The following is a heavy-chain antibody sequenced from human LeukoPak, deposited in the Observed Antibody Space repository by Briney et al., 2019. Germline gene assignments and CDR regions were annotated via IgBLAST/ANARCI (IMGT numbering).Heavy chain of an antibody. D-gene: IGHD3-10*01. CDR3: ARDRYYYGSGSYYGAFDI. Sequence: GGSLRLSCAASGFPFSSYAMNWVRQAPGKGLEWVSSISSSSSYIYYADSVKGRFTISRDNAKNSLYLQMNSLRAEDTAVYYCARDRYYYGSGSYYGAFDIWGQGTMVTVSS. V-gene: IGHV3-21*01. CDR1: GFPFSSYA. CDR2: ISSSSSYI. J-gene: IGHJ3*02.